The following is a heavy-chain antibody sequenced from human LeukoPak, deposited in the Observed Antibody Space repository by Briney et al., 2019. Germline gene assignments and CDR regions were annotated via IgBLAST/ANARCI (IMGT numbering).Heavy chain of an antibody. V-gene: IGHV3-30*18. J-gene: IGHJ4*02. Sequence: PGGSLRLSCAASGFTFSSYSMNWVRQAPGKGLEWVAVISYDGSNKYYADSVKGRFTISRDNSKNTLYLQMNSLRAEDTAVYYCAKDGSYYFDYWGQGTLVSVSS. CDR2: ISYDGSNK. D-gene: IGHD1-26*01. CDR1: GFTFSSYS. CDR3: AKDGSYYFDY.